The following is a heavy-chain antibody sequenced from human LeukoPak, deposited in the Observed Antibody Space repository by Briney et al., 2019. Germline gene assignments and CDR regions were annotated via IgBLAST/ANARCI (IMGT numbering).Heavy chain of an antibody. Sequence: GGSLRFYGAASGFTFSSYAMSWVRQAPGKGLEWVSAISGSGGSTYYADSVKGRFTISRDNSKNTLYLQMNSLRAEDTAVYYCANEIRPNDYWGQGTQVTVSS. CDR3: ANEIRPNDY. CDR2: ISGSGGST. J-gene: IGHJ4*02. V-gene: IGHV3-23*01. CDR1: GFTFSSYA. D-gene: IGHD4-17*01.